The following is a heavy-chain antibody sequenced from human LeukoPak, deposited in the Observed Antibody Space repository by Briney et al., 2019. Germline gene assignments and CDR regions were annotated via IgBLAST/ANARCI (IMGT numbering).Heavy chain of an antibody. J-gene: IGHJ4*02. Sequence: SETLSLTCAVYGGSFSGYYWSWIRQPPGKGLEWIGEINHSGSTNYNPSLKSRVTISVDTSKNQFSLKLGSVTAADTAVYYCARAAYSESYYVDYWGQGTLVTVSS. V-gene: IGHV4-34*01. D-gene: IGHD1-26*01. CDR3: ARAAYSESYYVDY. CDR2: INHSGST. CDR1: GGSFSGYY.